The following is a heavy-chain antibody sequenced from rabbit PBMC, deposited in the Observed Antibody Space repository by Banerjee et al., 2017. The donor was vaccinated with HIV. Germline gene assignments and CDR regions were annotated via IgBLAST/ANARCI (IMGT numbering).Heavy chain of an antibody. J-gene: IGHJ4*01. CDR2: IDTGKGGT. Sequence: QEQLVESGGGLVQPEGSLTLTCKASGFDFSSYFLSWVRQAPGKGLEWIGIIDTGKGGTAYATWAKGRFTISKTSSTTVTLQMTSLTAADTATYLCATDLGGSDYYFKLWGPGTLVTVS. CDR1: GFDFSSYFL. CDR3: ATDLGGSDYYFKL. D-gene: IGHD1-1*01. V-gene: IGHV1S45*01.